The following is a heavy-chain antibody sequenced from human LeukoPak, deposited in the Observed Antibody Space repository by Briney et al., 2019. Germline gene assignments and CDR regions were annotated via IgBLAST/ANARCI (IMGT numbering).Heavy chain of an antibody. CDR1: GFTFSSYA. D-gene: IGHD2-2*01. Sequence: GGSLRLSCAASGFTFSSYAMHWVRQAPGKGLEWVAVISYDGSNKYYADSVKGRFTISRDNSKNTLYLQMNSLRAEDTAVYYCARLGLYCSSTSCYSDYWGQGTLVTVSS. J-gene: IGHJ4*02. CDR3: ARLGLYCSSTSCYSDY. V-gene: IGHV3-30-3*01. CDR2: ISYDGSNK.